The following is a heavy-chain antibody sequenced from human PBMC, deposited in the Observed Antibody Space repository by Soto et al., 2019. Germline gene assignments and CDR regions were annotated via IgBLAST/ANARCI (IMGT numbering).Heavy chain of an antibody. Sequence: GGSLRLSCAASGFTFSSYWMSWVRQAPGKGLEWVANIKQDGSEKYYVDSVKGRFTISRDNAKNSLFLQMNSLRAEDTAVYYCARGVVLNGYYMDVWGKGTTVTVSS. D-gene: IGHD2-8*01. CDR1: GFTFSSYW. J-gene: IGHJ6*03. CDR3: ARGVVLNGYYMDV. CDR2: IKQDGSEK. V-gene: IGHV3-7*01.